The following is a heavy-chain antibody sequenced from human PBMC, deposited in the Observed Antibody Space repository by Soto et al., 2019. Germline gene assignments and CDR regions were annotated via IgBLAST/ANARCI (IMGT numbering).Heavy chain of an antibody. CDR1: GFTFSSYA. V-gene: IGHV3-23*01. CDR2: ISGSGGST. J-gene: IGHJ4*02. Sequence: WSLILSCAASGFTFSSYAMSWVRQAPGKGLEWVSAISGSGGSTYYADSVKGRFTISRDNSKNTLYLQMNSLRAEDTAVYYCAKDYYTYYYDSSGSFILDYWGLGPLVSVPS. CDR3: AKDYYTYYYDSSGSFILDY. D-gene: IGHD3-22*01.